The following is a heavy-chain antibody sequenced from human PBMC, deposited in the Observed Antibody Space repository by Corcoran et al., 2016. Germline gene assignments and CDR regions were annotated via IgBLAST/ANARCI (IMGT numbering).Heavy chain of an antibody. V-gene: IGHV1-46*01. CDR3: ARDHGGTHRGGGMDV. CDR2: INPSGGST. Sequence: QVQLVQSGAEVKKPGASVKVSCKASGYTFTSYYMHWVRQAPGQGLEWMGIINPSGGSTSYAQKFQGRVTMTRDTSTSTVYMELSSRRSEDTAVDYCARDHGGTHRGGGMDVWGQGTLVTV. CDR1: GYTFTSYY. D-gene: IGHD3-16*01. J-gene: IGHJ6*02.